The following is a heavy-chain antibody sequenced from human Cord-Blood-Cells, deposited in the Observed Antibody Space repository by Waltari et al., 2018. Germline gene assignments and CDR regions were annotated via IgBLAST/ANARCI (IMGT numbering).Heavy chain of an antibody. V-gene: IGHV4-59*01. CDR1: GGSISRYS. Sequence: QVQLQESGPGLVKPSETLSLTCPVSGGSISRYSWRWIRQPPGKGLAWIGYIYYSGSTNYNPSLKSRVTISVDTSKNQFSLKLSSVTAADTAVYYCARRWAELDWYFDLWGRGTLVTVSS. CDR2: IYYSGST. CDR3: ARRWAELDWYFDL. D-gene: IGHD1-1*01. J-gene: IGHJ2*01.